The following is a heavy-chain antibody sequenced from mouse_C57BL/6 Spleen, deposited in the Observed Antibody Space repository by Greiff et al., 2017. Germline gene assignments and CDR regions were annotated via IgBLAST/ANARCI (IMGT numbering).Heavy chain of an antibody. CDR2: IDPADGNT. Sequence: EVQLQQSVAELVRPGASVKLSCTASGFNFTNTYMHWVKQRPEQGLEWIGRIDPADGNTKYAPKFQGKATITADTSTNTAYLQLSSLTSEDTAIYYCARGYDYDEGEFAYWGQGTLVTVSA. CDR1: GFNFTNTY. D-gene: IGHD2-4*01. CDR3: ARGYDYDEGEFAY. V-gene: IGHV14-3*01. J-gene: IGHJ3*01.